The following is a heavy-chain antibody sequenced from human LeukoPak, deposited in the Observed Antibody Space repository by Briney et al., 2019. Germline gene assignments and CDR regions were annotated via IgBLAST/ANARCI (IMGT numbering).Heavy chain of an antibody. CDR2: IYYSGST. J-gene: IGHJ5*02. D-gene: IGHD5-18*01. CDR3: ARVHFYVDTAMQVLDP. CDR1: GGSISSGDYN. V-gene: IGHV4-30-4*08. Sequence: MASQTLSLTCTVSGGSISSGDYNWGWIRQPPGKGLEWIGYIYYSGSTYYNPSLKSRVTISVDTSKNQFSLKLSSVTAADTAVYYCARVHFYVDTAMQVLDPWGQGTLVTVSS.